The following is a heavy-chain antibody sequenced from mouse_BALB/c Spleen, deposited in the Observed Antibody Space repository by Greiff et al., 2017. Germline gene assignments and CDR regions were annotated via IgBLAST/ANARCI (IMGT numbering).Heavy chain of an antibody. D-gene: IGHD2-1*01. CDR3: ARGVYYGNYRASMDY. CDR1: GYTFTSYW. Sequence: VQLQQSGAELARPGASVKLSCKASGYTFTSYWMQWVKQRPGQGLEWIGAIYPGDGDTRYTQKFKGKATFTVDTSSSTAYMQFNSLTSEDSAVYYCARGVYYGNYRASMDYWGQGTSVTVSS. V-gene: IGHV1-87*01. CDR2: IYPGDGDT. J-gene: IGHJ4*01.